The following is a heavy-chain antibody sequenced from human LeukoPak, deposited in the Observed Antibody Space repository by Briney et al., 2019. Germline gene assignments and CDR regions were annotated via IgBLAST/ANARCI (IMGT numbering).Heavy chain of an antibody. Sequence: ASVKVSCKASGYTFTGYYMHWVRQAPGQGLEWMGWINPNSGGTNYAQKFQGRVTMTRDTSISTAYMELSRLRSDDTALYYCARKTRGSFFNTTAHSWDYYYYMDFWGKGTSVTVSS. D-gene: IGHD1-1*01. CDR1: GYTFTGYY. CDR2: INPNSGGT. CDR3: ARKTRGSFFNTTAHSWDYYYYMDF. J-gene: IGHJ6*03. V-gene: IGHV1-2*02.